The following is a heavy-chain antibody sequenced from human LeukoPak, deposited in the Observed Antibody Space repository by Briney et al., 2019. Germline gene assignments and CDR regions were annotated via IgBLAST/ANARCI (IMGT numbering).Heavy chain of an antibody. J-gene: IGHJ4*02. CDR1: GYTFTSYG. Sequence: ASVKVSCKASGYTFTSYGIIWVRQAPGQGLEWMGWINAYNGNTNYAQILQGRATLTTDTSTNTAYMELRSLRSDDTAVYYCARAYYDSSGYYLDYWGQGTLVTVSS. CDR3: ARAYYDSSGYYLDY. CDR2: INAYNGNT. V-gene: IGHV1-18*01. D-gene: IGHD3-22*01.